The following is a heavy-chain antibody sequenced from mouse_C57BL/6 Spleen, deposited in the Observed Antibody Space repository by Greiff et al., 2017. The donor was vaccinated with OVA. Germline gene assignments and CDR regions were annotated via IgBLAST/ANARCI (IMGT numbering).Heavy chain of an antibody. D-gene: IGHD3-2*02. V-gene: IGHV1-76*01. CDR3: ARGSSGFGDYAMDY. Sequence: VQLQQSGAELVRPGASVKLSCKASGYTFTDYYINWVKQRPGQGLEWIARIYPGSGNTYYNEKFKGKATLTAEKSSSTAYMQLSSLTSEDSAVYFCARGSSGFGDYAMDYWGQGTSVTVSS. J-gene: IGHJ4*01. CDR1: GYTFTDYY. CDR2: IYPGSGNT.